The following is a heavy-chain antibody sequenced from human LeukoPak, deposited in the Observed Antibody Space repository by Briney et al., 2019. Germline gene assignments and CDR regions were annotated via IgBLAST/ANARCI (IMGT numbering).Heavy chain of an antibody. CDR2: ITYYQGNT. D-gene: IGHD2-8*01. J-gene: IGHJ4*02. CDR1: GYTLSSFG. V-gene: IGHV1-18*01. CDR3: AKQLCSSSGCHGVIPGAEDY. Sequence: GASVKVSCKASGYTLSSFGLSWVRQAPGQGLEWMGWITYYQGNTNAAERFRGRLTMTSDTSTNTAYMELRGLTSDDTATYYCAKQLCSSSGCHGVIPGAEDYWGQGTLVTVSS.